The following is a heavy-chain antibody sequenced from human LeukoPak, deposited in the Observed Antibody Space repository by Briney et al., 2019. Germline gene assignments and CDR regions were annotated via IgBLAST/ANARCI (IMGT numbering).Heavy chain of an antibody. D-gene: IGHD3-22*01. Sequence: ASVKVSCKASGYTFTSYGISWVRQAPGQGLEWMGWISAYNGNTNYAQKLQGRVTMTEDTSTGTAYMELSSLRSEDTAVYYCATPRSGYYYDSSGYLAYFDYWGQGTLVTVSS. J-gene: IGHJ4*02. CDR3: ATPRSGYYYDSSGYLAYFDY. CDR2: ISAYNGNT. V-gene: IGHV1-18*01. CDR1: GYTFTSYG.